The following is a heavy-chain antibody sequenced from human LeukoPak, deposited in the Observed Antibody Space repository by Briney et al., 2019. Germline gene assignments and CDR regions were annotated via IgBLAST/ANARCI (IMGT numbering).Heavy chain of an antibody. J-gene: IGHJ4*02. CDR2: ISGSSSTI. D-gene: IGHD3-10*01. CDR3: AREWARGGGFFDY. CDR1: GFTFSSYS. V-gene: IGHV3-48*01. Sequence: PGGSLRLSCAASGFTFSSYSMNWVRQAPGKGLEWISYISGSSSTIYYADSVKGRFTISRDNAKNSLYLQMNSLRAEDTAVYYCAREWARGGGFFDYWGQGTLVTVSS.